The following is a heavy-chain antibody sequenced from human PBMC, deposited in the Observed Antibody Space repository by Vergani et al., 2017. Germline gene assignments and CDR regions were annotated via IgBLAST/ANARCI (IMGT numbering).Heavy chain of an antibody. D-gene: IGHD2/OR15-2a*01. CDR2: ISWNSGTI. CDR1: GFTFDDYA. J-gene: IGHJ6*03. V-gene: IGHV3-9*01. CDR3: AKVSNTGYFYFYMDV. Sequence: EVQLVESGGGLVQPGRSLRLSCAASGFTFDDYAMHWVRQAPGKGLEWVSGISWNSGTIVYADSVTGRFTISRDNAKNSLYLQMNSLRAEDTALYYCAKVSNTGYFYFYMDVWGKGTTVTVSS.